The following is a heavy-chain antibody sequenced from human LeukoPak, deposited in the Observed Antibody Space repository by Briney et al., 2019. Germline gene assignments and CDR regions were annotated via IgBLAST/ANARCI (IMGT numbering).Heavy chain of an antibody. CDR1: GYSISGGYY. Sequence: SETLSLTCTVSGYSISGGYYWGWIRQPPGKGLEWIGSIYRSGSTYYNPSLKSRVTISVDTSKSQFSLKLTAVTAADTALYYCARSRSGAGLFDYWGQGTLVTVSS. CDR2: IYRSGST. J-gene: IGHJ4*02. D-gene: IGHD6-13*01. CDR3: ARSRSGAGLFDY. V-gene: IGHV4-38-2*02.